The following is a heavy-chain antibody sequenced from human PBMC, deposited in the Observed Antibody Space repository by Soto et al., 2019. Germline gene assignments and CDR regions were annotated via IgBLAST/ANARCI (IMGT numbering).Heavy chain of an antibody. J-gene: IGHJ5*02. CDR3: ASSGIVGREVNTWFDP. CDR1: AGSTTTSY. D-gene: IGHD3-22*01. V-gene: IGHV4-59*01. CDR2: ISYRGST. Sequence: LSLTCTVSAGSTTTSYWSWIRQPLGKALEWIGYISYRGSTNYNPSLKSRLTISIDTSKSQISPKLTSMTTADTAVYYCASSGIVGREVNTWFDPWGQGTLVTVSS.